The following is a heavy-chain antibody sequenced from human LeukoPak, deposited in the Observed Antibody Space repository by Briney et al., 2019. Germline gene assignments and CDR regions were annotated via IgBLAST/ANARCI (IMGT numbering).Heavy chain of an antibody. CDR2: IKDGGTTT. CDR1: GFTFSSCW. J-gene: IGHJ4*02. V-gene: IGHV3-74*01. Sequence: PGGSLRLSCAASGFTFSSCWIHWVRQVPGKGLVWVARIKDGGTTTDYADSVKGRFTISRDDAKNTLYLQMNSLRAEDTAVYYCTTIRPGYWGQGTLVTVSP. D-gene: IGHD5-12*01. CDR3: TTIRPGY.